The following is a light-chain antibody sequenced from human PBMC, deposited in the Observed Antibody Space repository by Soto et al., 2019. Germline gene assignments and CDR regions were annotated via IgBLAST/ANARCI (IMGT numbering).Light chain of an antibody. CDR2: EVN. CDR1: SSDVGGYNS. J-gene: IGLJ2*01. Sequence: QSALTQPPSASGSPGQSVTISCTGTSSDVGGYNSVSWYQQHPGKAPKLMIYEVNKRPSGVPDRFSGSKSGNTASLTVSWLQVEDEADYYCSSYGGSNNLVFGGGTKLTVL. V-gene: IGLV2-8*01. CDR3: SSYGGSNNLV.